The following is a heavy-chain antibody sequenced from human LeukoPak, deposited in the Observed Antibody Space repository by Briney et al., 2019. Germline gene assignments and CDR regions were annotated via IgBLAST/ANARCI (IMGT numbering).Heavy chain of an antibody. D-gene: IGHD5-12*01. J-gene: IGHJ6*03. CDR2: IYPGDSDT. CDR1: GYSFTSYW. V-gene: IGHV5-51*01. CDR3: ARQGYSGCEGYYYYYMDV. Sequence: GESLKISCKGSGYSFTSYWIGWVRQMPGKGLEWMGIIYPGDSDTRYSPSFQGQVTISADKSISTAYLQWSSLKASDTAMYYCARQGYSGCEGYYYYYMDVWGKGTTVTVSS.